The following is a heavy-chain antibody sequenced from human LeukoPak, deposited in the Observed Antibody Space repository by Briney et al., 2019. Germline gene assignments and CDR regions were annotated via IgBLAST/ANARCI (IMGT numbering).Heavy chain of an antibody. CDR3: ARTQSQSGSYRYYFGY. Sequence: PSETLSLTCTVSGGSVGSAGYYWSWIRQPPGGGLEWIGYIYYIRNTNYNPSLKSCVTMSLDPSKNQFSLKLNSVTAADTAVYYCARTQSQSGSYRYYFGYWGQGTLVTVSS. J-gene: IGHJ4*02. D-gene: IGHD1-26*01. CDR1: GGSVGSAGYY. CDR2: IYYIRNT. V-gene: IGHV4-61*08.